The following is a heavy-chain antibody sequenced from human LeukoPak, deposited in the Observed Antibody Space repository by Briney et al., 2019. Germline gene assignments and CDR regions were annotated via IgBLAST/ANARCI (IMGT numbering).Heavy chain of an antibody. Sequence: GGSLRLSCAPSGFSFSSYAMSWVRQAPGKGLEWVSAISGSGGSTYYADSVKGRFTISRDNSKNTLYLQMNSLRAEDTAVYYCAKGEYCSSTSCQPDYWGQGTLVTVSS. V-gene: IGHV3-23*01. J-gene: IGHJ4*02. CDR3: AKGEYCSSTSCQPDY. CDR2: ISGSGGST. D-gene: IGHD2-2*01. CDR1: GFSFSSYA.